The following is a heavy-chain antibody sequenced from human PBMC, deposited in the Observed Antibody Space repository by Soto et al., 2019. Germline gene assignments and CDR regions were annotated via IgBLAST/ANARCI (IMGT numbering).Heavy chain of an antibody. J-gene: IGHJ5*02. D-gene: IGHD4-4*01. CDR2: VYSSGTA. Sequence: SETLSLTCTVSGGSISGTTYSWDWIRQPPGKGLEWMAGVYSSGTAYYNSSLKSRLTISVDTSKKQFFLRLTSLTAADTAIYYCATYRAWGQGTLVTVS. CDR3: ATYRA. V-gene: IGHV4-39*01. CDR1: GGSISGTTYS.